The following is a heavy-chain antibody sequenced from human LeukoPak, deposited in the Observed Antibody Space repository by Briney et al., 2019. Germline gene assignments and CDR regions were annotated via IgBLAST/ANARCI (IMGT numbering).Heavy chain of an antibody. V-gene: IGHV3-7*01. Sequence: GALRLSCAASAFTSSRYWMRWVRQPPGKGVEGLANIKNDGSEEYYVDSVKGRFTISRDNARNSLFLQMNSLTVEDTAVYYCARAIRGSAVDTGDRWGQGTLVTVSS. CDR2: IKNDGSEE. CDR3: ARAIRGSAVDTGDR. J-gene: IGHJ4*02. CDR1: AFTSSRYW. D-gene: IGHD3-10*01.